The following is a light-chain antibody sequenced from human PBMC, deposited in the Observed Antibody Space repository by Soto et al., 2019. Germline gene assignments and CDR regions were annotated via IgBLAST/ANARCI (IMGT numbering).Light chain of an antibody. J-gene: IGKJ1*01. CDR1: QSVSSD. CDR2: DAF. Sequence: EIVLTQSPATLSLSPGERATLSCRASQSVSSDLAWYQQKPGQPPRLLIYDAFKRATGIPARFSGSGSGTDFTLTISSLEPEDFAVYYCQQKLSTFDQGTKVEMK. V-gene: IGKV3-11*01. CDR3: QQKLST.